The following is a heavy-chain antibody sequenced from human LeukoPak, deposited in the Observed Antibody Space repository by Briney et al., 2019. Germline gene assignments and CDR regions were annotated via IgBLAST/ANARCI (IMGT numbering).Heavy chain of an antibody. CDR3: ATSSMVRGVYDY. J-gene: IGHJ4*02. V-gene: IGHV4-34*01. CDR2: INHSGST. D-gene: IGHD3-10*01. Sequence: SETLSLTCAVYGGSFSGYYWSWIRQPPGKGLEWIGEINHSGSTNYNPSLKSRVTISVDTSKNQFSLKLSSVTAADTAVSYCATSSMVRGVYDYWGQGTLVTVSS. CDR1: GGSFSGYY.